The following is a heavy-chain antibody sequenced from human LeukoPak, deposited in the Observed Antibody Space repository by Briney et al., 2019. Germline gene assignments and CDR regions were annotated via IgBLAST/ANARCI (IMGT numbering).Heavy chain of an antibody. CDR1: DGSIGSGGYY. V-gene: IGHV4-30-2*01. J-gene: IGHJ3*02. CDR2: IYHSGST. D-gene: IGHD1-14*01. CDR3: ARGRGPDKCTFFDI. Sequence: SETLSLTCTVSDGSIGSGGYYWSWIRQPPGKGLEWIGCIYHSGSTYYNPSLKSRVTISVDRSKNQFSLKLSSVTAADTAVYYCARGRGPDKCTFFDIWGQGTMVTVSS.